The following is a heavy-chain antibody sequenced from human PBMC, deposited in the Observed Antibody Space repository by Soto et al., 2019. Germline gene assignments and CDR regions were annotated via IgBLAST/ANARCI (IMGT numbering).Heavy chain of an antibody. J-gene: IGHJ3*02. CDR1: GFPFSNYA. CDR2: ISFDGSNQ. CDR3: ARTIVDSGAFDI. D-gene: IGHD4-17*01. Sequence: WGSLRLSCAASGFPFSNYAVHWVRKAPGKGLEWVAFISFDGSNQYYADSVKGRFTISRDNSKNTLSLQMNSLRPEDTAVYYCARTIVDSGAFDIWGQGTMVTVSS. V-gene: IGHV3-30-3*01.